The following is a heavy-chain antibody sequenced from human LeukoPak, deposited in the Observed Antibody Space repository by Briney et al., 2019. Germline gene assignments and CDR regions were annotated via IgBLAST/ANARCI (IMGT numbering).Heavy chain of an antibody. CDR1: GYTFTGYY. V-gene: IGHV1-2*02. D-gene: IGHD4/OR15-4a*01. J-gene: IGHJ6*02. Sequence: ASVKVSCKASGYTFTGYYMHWVRQAPGQGLEWMGWINPNSGGTNYAQKFQGRVTMTRDTSISTAYMELSRLRSDDTAVYYCARDLGAVKYYYYYYGMDVWGQGTTVTASS. CDR2: INPNSGGT. CDR3: ARDLGAVKYYYYYYGMDV.